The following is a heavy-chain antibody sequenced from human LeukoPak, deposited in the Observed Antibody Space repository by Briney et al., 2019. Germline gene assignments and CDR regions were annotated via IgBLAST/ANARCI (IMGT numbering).Heavy chain of an antibody. D-gene: IGHD3-22*01. Sequence: SETLSLTCAVYGGSFSGYYWSWIRQPPGKGLEWIGEINHSGSTNYNPSLKSRVTISVDTSKNQFSLKLSSVTAADTAVYYCARATGYYYDSSGYCEWGQGTLVTVSS. J-gene: IGHJ4*02. CDR3: ARATGYYYDSSGYCE. CDR1: GGSFSGYY. V-gene: IGHV4-34*01. CDR2: INHSGST.